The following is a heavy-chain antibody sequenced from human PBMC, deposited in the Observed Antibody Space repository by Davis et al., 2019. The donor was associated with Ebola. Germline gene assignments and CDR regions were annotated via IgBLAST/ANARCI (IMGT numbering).Heavy chain of an antibody. D-gene: IGHD3-9*01. CDR1: GFTFSSYG. CDR2: LNHNGAIT. CDR3: AGEGRFFDDLTGYQTNENGMDV. J-gene: IGHJ6*02. Sequence: GESLKISCAASGFTFSSYGMYWVRQAPGKGLEFVSGLNHNGAITYSGNSVRGRFIVSRDNSKNTVYLQMGSLRVKDTAVYYCAGEGRFFDDLTGYQTNENGMDVWGQGTTVTVSS. V-gene: IGHV3-64*01.